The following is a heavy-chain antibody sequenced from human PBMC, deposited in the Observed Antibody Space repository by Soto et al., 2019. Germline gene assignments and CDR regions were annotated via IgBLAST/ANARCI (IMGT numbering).Heavy chain of an antibody. CDR1: GYTFTSYA. J-gene: IGHJ4*02. Sequence: GASVKVSCKASGYTFTSYAMHWVRQAPGQRLEWMGWINAGNGNTKYSQKFQGRVTITRDTSASTAYMELSSLRSEDTAVYYCARVSLQQLESDYRGQGTLVTVSS. D-gene: IGHD6-13*01. CDR2: INAGNGNT. CDR3: ARVSLQQLESDY. V-gene: IGHV1-3*01.